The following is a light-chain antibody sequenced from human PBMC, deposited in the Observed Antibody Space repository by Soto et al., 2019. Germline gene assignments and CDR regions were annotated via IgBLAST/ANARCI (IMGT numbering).Light chain of an antibody. V-gene: IGKV1-5*03. J-gene: IGKJ1*01. Sequence: DLQMTQSPSTLSASVGDRVTITCRASQSISSWLAWYQQKPGKAPKLLIYKASSLESGVPSRCSGSGSGTEFTLTISSLQPDDFATYYCQQYNSYSGTFGQGTKVEIK. CDR2: KAS. CDR3: QQYNSYSGT. CDR1: QSISSW.